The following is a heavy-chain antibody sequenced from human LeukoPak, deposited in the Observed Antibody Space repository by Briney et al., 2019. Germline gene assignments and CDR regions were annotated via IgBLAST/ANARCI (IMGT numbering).Heavy chain of an antibody. Sequence: GGSLRLSCAASGFSFSNYVMSWVRQTPGKWLEWVSVISTSGAGTYYAESVKGRFTISRDNSKNTVYLQMNSLRAEDTAVYHCAKDRLDGAAAEYWGQGTLVTVSS. CDR1: GFSFSNYV. V-gene: IGHV3-23*01. CDR2: ISTSGAGT. CDR3: AKDRLDGAAAEY. D-gene: IGHD6-13*01. J-gene: IGHJ4*02.